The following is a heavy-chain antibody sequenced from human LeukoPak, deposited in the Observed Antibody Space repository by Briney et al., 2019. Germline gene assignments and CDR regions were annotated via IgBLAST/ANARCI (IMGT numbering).Heavy chain of an antibody. CDR3: AGGTGWLIDS. Sequence: SGGSLRLSCVASGITFSRHWMKWVRQAPGKGLEWVANIKQDGSEKFYVDSVKGRFTISRDNVKNSLYLQMTSLRPEDTALYYCAGGTGWLIDSWGQGTLVTVSS. J-gene: IGHJ4*02. D-gene: IGHD3-9*01. CDR1: GITFSRHW. CDR2: IKQDGSEK. V-gene: IGHV3-7*01.